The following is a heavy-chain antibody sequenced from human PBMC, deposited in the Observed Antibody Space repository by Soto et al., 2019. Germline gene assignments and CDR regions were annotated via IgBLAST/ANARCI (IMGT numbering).Heavy chain of an antibody. J-gene: IGHJ3*02. D-gene: IGHD3-22*01. V-gene: IGHV5-51*01. CDR1: GYSFTIYC. CDR2: IYPGDSDT. Sequence: GESLKISCNGSGYSFTIYCIGLVLQMPGKGLDWMGIIYPGDSDTRYSPSFQGQVTISADKSISTAYLQWSSLKASDTAMYYCARRGLGYYDSSGYYRRGAFDIWGQGTMVTVSS. CDR3: ARRGLGYYDSSGYYRRGAFDI.